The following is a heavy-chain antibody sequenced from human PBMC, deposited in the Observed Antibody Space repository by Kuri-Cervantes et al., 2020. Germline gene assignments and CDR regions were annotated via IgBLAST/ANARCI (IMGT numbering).Heavy chain of an antibody. V-gene: IGHV3-48*03. CDR2: ISSSGSTI. J-gene: IGHJ4*02. Sequence: GGSLRLSCAASGFTFSSYEMNWVRQAPGKGLEWVSYISSSGSTIYYADSVKGRFTISRDNSKNTLYLQMNSLRAEDTAVYYCARDLGELSLHLYFDYWGQGALVTVSS. CDR3: ARDLGELSLHLYFDY. CDR1: GFTFSSYE. D-gene: IGHD3-16*02.